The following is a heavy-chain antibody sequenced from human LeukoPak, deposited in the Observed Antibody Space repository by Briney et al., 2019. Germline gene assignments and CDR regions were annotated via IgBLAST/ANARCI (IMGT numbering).Heavy chain of an antibody. CDR3: ARGVRASIAAAGTSWWFDP. CDR1: GGSFSGYY. J-gene: IGHJ5*02. Sequence: SETLSLTCAVYGGSFSGYYWSWIRQPPGKGLEWIGEINHSGSTNHNPSLKSRVTISVDTSKNQFSLKLSSVTAADTAVYYCARGVRASIAAAGTSWWFDPWGQGTLVTVSS. D-gene: IGHD6-13*01. V-gene: IGHV4-34*01. CDR2: INHSGST.